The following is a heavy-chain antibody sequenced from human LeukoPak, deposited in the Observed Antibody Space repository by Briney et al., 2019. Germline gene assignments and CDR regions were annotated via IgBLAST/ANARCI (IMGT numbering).Heavy chain of an antibody. J-gene: IGHJ4*02. CDR3: AKAGPLGSSGATYEED. D-gene: IGHD6-19*01. CDR2: ISGSGGST. CDR1: GFTFNTYT. V-gene: IGHV3-23*01. Sequence: GGSLRLSCAASGFTFNTYTMTWVRQAPGKGLEWVSAISGSGGSTYYADSVKGRFTISRDNSKNTLYLQMNSLRAEDTAVYYCAKAGPLGSSGATYEEDWGQGTLVTVSS.